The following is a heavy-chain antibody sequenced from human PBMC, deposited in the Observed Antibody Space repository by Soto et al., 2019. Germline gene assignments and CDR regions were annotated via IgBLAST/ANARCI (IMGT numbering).Heavy chain of an antibody. CDR2: ISAYNGNT. J-gene: IGHJ4*02. CDR1: RGTITSYA. D-gene: IGHD3-22*01. CDR3: ARFPSDSREGYFDY. V-gene: IGHV1-18*01. Sequence: VSVKVSCKASRGTITSYAISWVRQSPGQGLEWMGWISAYNGNTNYAQKLQGRVTMTTDTSTSTAYMELRSLRSDDTAVYYCARFPSDSREGYFDYWGQGTLVTVSS.